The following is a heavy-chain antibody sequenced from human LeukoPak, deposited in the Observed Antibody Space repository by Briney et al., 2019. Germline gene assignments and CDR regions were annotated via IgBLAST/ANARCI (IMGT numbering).Heavy chain of an antibody. Sequence: GGSLRLSCAASGFTFSSYAMSWVRQAPGKGLEWVSAISGSGGSTYYADSVKGRFTISRDNSKNTLYLQKNSPRAEDTAVYYCASLGITMVRGVSTFDPWGQGTLVTVSS. CDR1: GFTFSSYA. CDR3: ASLGITMVRGVSTFDP. D-gene: IGHD3-10*01. V-gene: IGHV3-23*01. CDR2: ISGSGGST. J-gene: IGHJ5*02.